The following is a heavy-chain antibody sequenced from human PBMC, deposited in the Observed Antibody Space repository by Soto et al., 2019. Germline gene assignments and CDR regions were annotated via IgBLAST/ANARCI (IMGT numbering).Heavy chain of an antibody. CDR3: ARDLTGAFDPIDAFDI. J-gene: IGHJ3*02. CDR1: GFTFSSYS. D-gene: IGHD7-27*01. V-gene: IGHV3-21*01. Sequence: GGSLRLSCAASGFTFSSYSMNWVRQAPGKGLEWVSSISSSSSYIYYADSVKGRFTISRDNAKNSLYLQMNSLRAEDTAVYYCARDLTGAFDPIDAFDIWGQGTMFTVSS. CDR2: ISSSSSYI.